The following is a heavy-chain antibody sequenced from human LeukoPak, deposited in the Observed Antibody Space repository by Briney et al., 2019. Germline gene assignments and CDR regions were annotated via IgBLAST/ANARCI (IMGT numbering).Heavy chain of an antibody. CDR2: IKRDGSDK. D-gene: IGHD6-13*01. Sequence: PGGSLRLSCAASGFTFRSYWMTWVRQYPGKGLEWVANIKRDGSDKYYVVSVEGRFTISRDNAKNSLFLQMSGLRAEDTAMYYCARALYNSGWYPDYFDSWGQGTLVTVSS. V-gene: IGHV3-7*01. J-gene: IGHJ4*02. CDR1: GFTFRSYW. CDR3: ARALYNSGWYPDYFDS.